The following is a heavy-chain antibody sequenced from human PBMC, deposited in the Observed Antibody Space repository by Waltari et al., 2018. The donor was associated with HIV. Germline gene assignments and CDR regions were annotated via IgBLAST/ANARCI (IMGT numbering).Heavy chain of an antibody. V-gene: IGHV3-30*18. J-gene: IGHJ6*02. CDR3: AKAVKGFGYYYYGLDV. CDR1: GFSFRTHA. CDR2: SSYDGRNE. D-gene: IGHD2-15*01. Sequence: QEQLVESGGGVVQPGRSLRLSCAAAGFSFRTHALHWVRQAPCKGLEGVAASSYDGRNEYYADIVKGRYTIARDNSRDTLFLEMTSLRAADTALYYCAKAVKGFGYYYYGLDVWGQGTTVTVSS.